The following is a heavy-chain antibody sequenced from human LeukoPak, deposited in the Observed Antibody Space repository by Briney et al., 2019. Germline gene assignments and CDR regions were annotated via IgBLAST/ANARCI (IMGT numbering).Heavy chain of an antibody. V-gene: IGHV3-21*01. CDR2: ISSSSSYI. Sequence: GGSLRLSCAASGFTFSSYAMSWVRQAPGKGLEWVSSISSSSSYIYYADSVKGRFTISRDNAKNSLYLQMNSLRAEDTAVYYCARDRYYYDSSGYYLGPYYFDYWGQGTLVTVSS. D-gene: IGHD3-22*01. CDR1: GFTFSSYA. CDR3: ARDRYYYDSSGYYLGPYYFDY. J-gene: IGHJ4*02.